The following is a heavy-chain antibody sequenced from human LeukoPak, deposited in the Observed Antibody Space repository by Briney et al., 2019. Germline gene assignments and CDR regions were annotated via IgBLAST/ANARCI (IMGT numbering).Heavy chain of an antibody. CDR3: ARTTIFGVAPKARGDGMDV. CDR2: INHSGST. Sequence: SETLSLTGAVYGGSFSGYYWSWIRQPPGKGLEWIGEINHSGSTNYNPSLKSRVTISVDTSKNQFSLKLSSVTAADTAVYYCARTTIFGVAPKARGDGMDVWGQGTTVTVSS. J-gene: IGHJ6*02. D-gene: IGHD3-3*01. CDR1: GGSFSGYY. V-gene: IGHV4-34*01.